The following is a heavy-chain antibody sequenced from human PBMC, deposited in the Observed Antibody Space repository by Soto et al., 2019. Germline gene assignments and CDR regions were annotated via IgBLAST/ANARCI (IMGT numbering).Heavy chain of an antibody. D-gene: IGHD3-3*01. J-gene: IGHJ4*02. CDR3: ARGQGPIFDSTPPTD. CDR1: GGSISSGGYY. Sequence: QVQLQESGPGLVKPSQTLSLTCTVSGGSISSGGYYWSWIRQHPGKGLEWIGCIYYSGSTYYNPSLKSRVTISVDTSKNQFSLKLSAVTAADTAVYYCARGQGPIFDSTPPTDWGQGTLVTVSS. V-gene: IGHV4-31*03. CDR2: IYYSGST.